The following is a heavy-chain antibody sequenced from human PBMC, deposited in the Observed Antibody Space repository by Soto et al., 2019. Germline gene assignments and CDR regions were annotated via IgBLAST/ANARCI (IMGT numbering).Heavy chain of an antibody. CDR2: IYYSGST. D-gene: IGHD5-18*01. Sequence: SETLSLTCTVSGGSISSYYWSWIRQPPGKGLEWIGYIYYSGSTNYNPSFKSRVTISVDTSKNQFSLKLTSVTAADTAVYYCARGRREVSVVKVGGYSYGEYYYMDVGGKGTTVTVSS. CDR3: ARGRREVSVVKVGGYSYGEYYYMDV. J-gene: IGHJ6*03. V-gene: IGHV4-59*01. CDR1: GGSISSYY.